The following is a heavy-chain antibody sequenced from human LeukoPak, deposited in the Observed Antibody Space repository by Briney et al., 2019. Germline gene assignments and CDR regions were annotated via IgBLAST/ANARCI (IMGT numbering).Heavy chain of an antibody. Sequence: GGSLRLSCAASGFTFDDYSMHWVRQPPGKGLEWVSLISWDGGSTFYAESVKGRFTISRDNAKNSLYLQMNSLRAEDTALYYCARDGGDCSGDSCYVDYWGQGTLVTVSS. CDR3: ARDGGDCSGDSCYVDY. J-gene: IGHJ4*02. CDR1: GFTFDDYS. CDR2: ISWDGGST. D-gene: IGHD2-15*01. V-gene: IGHV3-43*01.